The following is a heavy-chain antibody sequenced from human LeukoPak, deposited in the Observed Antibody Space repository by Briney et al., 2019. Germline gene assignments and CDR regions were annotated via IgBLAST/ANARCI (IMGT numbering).Heavy chain of an antibody. CDR1: GGSISSYY. CDR3: ARVSGDQLLTFGY. D-gene: IGHD2-2*01. Sequence: SETLSLTCTVSGGSISSYYWSWIRQPPGKGLEWIGYIYYSGSTNYNPSLKSRVTISVDTSKNQFSLRLSSVTAADTAVYYCARVSGDQLLTFGYWGQGTLVTVSS. CDR2: IYYSGST. V-gene: IGHV4-59*01. J-gene: IGHJ4*02.